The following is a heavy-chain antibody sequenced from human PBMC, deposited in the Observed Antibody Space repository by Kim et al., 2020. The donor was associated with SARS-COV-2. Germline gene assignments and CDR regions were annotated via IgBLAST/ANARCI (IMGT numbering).Heavy chain of an antibody. Sequence: GGSLRLSCAAPGFTFNNYWMTWVRQAPGKGLEWVANIKNDASETYYVDSVKGRFTISRDNAKNSLYLQMNGLRAEDTAFYYCARVNAYYDYWTGSVTYGGADYWGQGTLVTVSS. CDR2: IKNDASET. V-gene: IGHV3-7*01. CDR3: ARVNAYYDYWTGSVTYGGADY. D-gene: IGHD3-3*01. CDR1: GFTFNNYW. J-gene: IGHJ4*02.